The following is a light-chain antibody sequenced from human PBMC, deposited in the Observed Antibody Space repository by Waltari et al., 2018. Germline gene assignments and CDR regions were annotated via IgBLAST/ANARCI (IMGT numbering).Light chain of an antibody. Sequence: QSVLTQPPSVSAAPGQRVTISCTGSSPNIGAGFAVHWHQQLPGTAPKLLHYGNNNRPPRVPDRFSGSESGASASLAITGLQTEDEADYYCLSYGSDWVFGGETKLTVL. J-gene: IGLJ3*02. CDR1: SPNIGAGFA. V-gene: IGLV1-40*01. CDR3: LSYGSDWV. CDR2: GNN.